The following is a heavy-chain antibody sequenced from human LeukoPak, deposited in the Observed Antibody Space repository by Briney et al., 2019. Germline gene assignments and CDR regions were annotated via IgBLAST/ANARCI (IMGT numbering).Heavy chain of an antibody. CDR1: GGSISSYH. J-gene: IGHJ4*02. D-gene: IGHD1-20*01. Sequence: PSETLSLTCTVSGGSISSYHWSWIRQPPGKGLEWIAYIHYTGSTNYNPSLKSRVTMSMYTSKNQFSLKLTSVTAADTAVYYCARLDGNWNYFDYWGQGTLVTVSS. CDR2: IHYTGST. CDR3: ARLDGNWNYFDY. V-gene: IGHV4-59*08.